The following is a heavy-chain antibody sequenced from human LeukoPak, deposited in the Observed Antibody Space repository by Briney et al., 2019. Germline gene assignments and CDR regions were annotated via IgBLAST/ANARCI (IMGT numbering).Heavy chain of an antibody. J-gene: IGHJ6*03. V-gene: IGHV3-30*02. CDR2: IRYDGSNN. D-gene: IGHD2-2*01. Sequence: GGSLRLSCAASGFTFSSSGMHWVRQAPGKGLEWVAFIRYDGSNNYYEDSVKGRFTISRDNSKNTLYLQMSSLRAEDTAVYYCAKDVVVVPFANYFYYMDVWGKGTTVTVSS. CDR1: GFTFSSSG. CDR3: AKDVVVVPFANYFYYMDV.